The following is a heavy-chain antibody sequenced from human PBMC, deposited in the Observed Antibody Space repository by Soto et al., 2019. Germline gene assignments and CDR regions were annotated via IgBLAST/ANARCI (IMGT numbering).Heavy chain of an antibody. CDR2: IYYSGST. Sequence: QVQLQESGPGLVKPSETLSLTCTVSGGSISSYYWSWIRQPPGKGLEWIGYIYYSGSTNYNPSLKSRVTISVDTSKNQFSLKLSSVTAADTAVYYCARKRVSFFDYRGQGTLVTVSS. CDR1: GGSISSYY. J-gene: IGHJ4*02. V-gene: IGHV4-59*01. CDR3: ARKRVSFFDY.